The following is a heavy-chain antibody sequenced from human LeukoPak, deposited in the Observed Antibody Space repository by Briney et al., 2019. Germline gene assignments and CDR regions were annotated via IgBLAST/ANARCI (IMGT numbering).Heavy chain of an antibody. V-gene: IGHV5-51*01. Sequence: GASLKISCKGSGYRFTSYWIGWVRQMPGKGLEWMGIISPGDSDTRYNPSFQGQVTISADKSISTAYLQWSSLKASDTAMYYCARHREREAALLCAFDIWGQGTMVTVSS. J-gene: IGHJ3*02. D-gene: IGHD3-10*01. CDR3: ARHREREAALLCAFDI. CDR2: ISPGDSDT. CDR1: GYRFTSYW.